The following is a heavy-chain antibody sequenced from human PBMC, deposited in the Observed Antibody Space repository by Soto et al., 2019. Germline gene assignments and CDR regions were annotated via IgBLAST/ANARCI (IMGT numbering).Heavy chain of an antibody. D-gene: IGHD2-15*01. Sequence: GESLKISCRDSGYGFSIHWVAWLRQMPGKSLEWVGIMDPGNSDTKYSPSFQGQVTLSADTAVSTTYLPLEALKPTDTAMYFCATALHCGGGNCPKGGFDRWGQGTMVTVSS. CDR3: ATALHCGGGNCPKGGFDR. CDR1: GYGFSIHW. V-gene: IGHV5-51*01. J-gene: IGHJ3*02. CDR2: MDPGNSDT.